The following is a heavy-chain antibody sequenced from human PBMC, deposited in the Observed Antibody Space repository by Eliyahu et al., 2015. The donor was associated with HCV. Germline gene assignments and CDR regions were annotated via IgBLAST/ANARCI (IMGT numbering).Heavy chain of an antibody. V-gene: IGHV3-23*01. D-gene: IGHD1-1*01. CDR1: GXPFSGLA. CDR3: ANDVSTGFFDF. Sequence: EVHLLESGGDLVQPGGSLRLSCSASGXPFSGLAMNWVRQSPGKGLEWLSTISSSGDATYYADSVRGRFTISRDNSMNTLFLQLNSLRAEDTAMYYCANDVSTGFFDFWGQGTLVTVSS. J-gene: IGHJ4*02. CDR2: ISSSGDAT.